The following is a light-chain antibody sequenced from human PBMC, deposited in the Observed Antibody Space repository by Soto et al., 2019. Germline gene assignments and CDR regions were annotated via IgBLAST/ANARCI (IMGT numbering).Light chain of an antibody. CDR3: QHSKSPGT. Sequence: DIQMTQSPSSVSASVGDRVTINCRASQDIRSWLAWYQQKPGSAPQLLIYAASSVRRGVPSRFSGSGSATDFALTISSLQPEDFATYYCQHSKSPGTFGPGTKVDIK. V-gene: IGKV1D-12*01. CDR2: AAS. J-gene: IGKJ3*01. CDR1: QDIRSW.